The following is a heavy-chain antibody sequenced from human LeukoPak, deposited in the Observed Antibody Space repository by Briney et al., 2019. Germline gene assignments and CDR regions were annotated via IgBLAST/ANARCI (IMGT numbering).Heavy chain of an antibody. D-gene: IGHD1-14*01. CDR2: ISYDGSNK. CDR3: ARDLESEPGQGPDY. J-gene: IGHJ4*02. CDR1: GFTLSQYW. V-gene: IGHV3-30-3*01. Sequence: GGSLRLSCAASGFTLSQYWMAWVRQAPGKGLEWVAVISYDGSNKYYADSVKGRFTISRDNSKNTLYLQMNSLRGEDTGVYYCARDLESEPGQGPDYWGQGTLVTVSS.